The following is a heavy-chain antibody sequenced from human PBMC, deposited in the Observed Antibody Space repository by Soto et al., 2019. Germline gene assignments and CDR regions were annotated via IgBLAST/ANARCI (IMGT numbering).Heavy chain of an antibody. J-gene: IGHJ4*02. CDR3: ARVQATPFVVVVAAPIDY. CDR2: IYPGDSDT. CDR1: GYSFTSYW. D-gene: IGHD2-15*01. Sequence: GESLKISCKGSGYSFTSYWIGWVRQMPGKGLEWMGIIYPGDSDTRYSPSFQGQVTISADTSTSTAYMELRSLRSDDTAVYYCARVQATPFVVVVAAPIDYWGQGTLVTVSS. V-gene: IGHV5-51*01.